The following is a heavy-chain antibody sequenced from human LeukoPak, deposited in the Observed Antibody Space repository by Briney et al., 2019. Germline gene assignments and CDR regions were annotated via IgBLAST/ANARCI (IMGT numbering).Heavy chain of an antibody. CDR2: ISSSSSYI. V-gene: IGHV3-21*01. CDR1: GFTFSSYS. J-gene: IGHJ4*02. CDR3: ARDRSSSSGRNYFDY. D-gene: IGHD6-6*01. Sequence: GGSLRLSCAASGFTFSSYSMKWVRQAPGKGLEWVSSISSSSSYIYYADSVKGRFTISRDNAKNSLYLQMNSLRAEDTAVYYCARDRSSSSGRNYFDYWGQGTLVTVSS.